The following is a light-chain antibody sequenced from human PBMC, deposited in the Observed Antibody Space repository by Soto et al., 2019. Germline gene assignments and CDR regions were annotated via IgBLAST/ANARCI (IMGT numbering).Light chain of an antibody. CDR3: QQSYSTQAT. Sequence: DIQMTQSPSPLSASVGDRVTITCRASQSINSYLNWYHQKPGKAPKLLIYAASSLQSGVPSRFSGSGSGTDFTLTISSLQPEDFATYYCQQSYSTQATFGQGTKLEIK. V-gene: IGKV1-39*01. CDR2: AAS. J-gene: IGKJ2*01. CDR1: QSINSY.